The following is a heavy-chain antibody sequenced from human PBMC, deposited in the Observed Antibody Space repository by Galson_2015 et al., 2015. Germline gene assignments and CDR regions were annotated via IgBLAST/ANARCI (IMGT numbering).Heavy chain of an antibody. V-gene: IGHV3-74*01. CDR3: ARAERNGMDV. CDR2: ISSDGSST. Sequence: SLRLSCAASGFPFSSDWMHWVRQVPGKGLVWVSRISSDGSSTTYADSVKGRFTISRDNAKNTLYLQMNSLRAEDTAVYYCARAERNGMDVWGQGTTVTVSS. CDR1: GFPFSSDW. J-gene: IGHJ6*02. D-gene: IGHD1-1*01.